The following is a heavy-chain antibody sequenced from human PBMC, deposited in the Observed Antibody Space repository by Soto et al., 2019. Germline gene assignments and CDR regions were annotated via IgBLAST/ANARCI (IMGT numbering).Heavy chain of an antibody. Sequence: GGSLRLSCAASGFTFSSYAMSWVRQAPGKGLEWVSAISGSGGSTYYADSVKGRFTISRDNSKNTLYLQMNSLRAEDTAVYYCAKVENQDYDFWSGPRYEDEYYFDYWGQGTLVTVSS. J-gene: IGHJ4*02. D-gene: IGHD3-3*01. V-gene: IGHV3-23*01. CDR3: AKVENQDYDFWSGPRYEDEYYFDY. CDR1: GFTFSSYA. CDR2: ISGSGGST.